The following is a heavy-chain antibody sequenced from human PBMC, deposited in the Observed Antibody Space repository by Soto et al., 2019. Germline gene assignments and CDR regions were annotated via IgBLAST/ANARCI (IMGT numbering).Heavy chain of an antibody. D-gene: IGHD2-8*01. CDR3: ARGHSTDCSNGVCSFFYNHEMDV. CDR2: INPKSGGT. V-gene: IGHV1-2*04. Sequence: RASVKVSCKASGYSFTDYHIHWVRQAPGQGLEWLGRINPKSGGTSTAQKFQGWVTMTRDRSISTVYMEVTRLSSDDTAVYFCARGHSTDCSNGVCSFFYNHEMDVWGQGTTVTVSS. J-gene: IGHJ6*02. CDR1: GYSFTDYH.